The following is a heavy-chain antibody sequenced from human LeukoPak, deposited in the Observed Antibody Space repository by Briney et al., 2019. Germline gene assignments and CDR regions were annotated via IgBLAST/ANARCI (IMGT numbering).Heavy chain of an antibody. CDR2: INSDGSTV. CDR1: GFTFSSYW. Sequence: GGSLRLSCAASGFTFSSYWMSWVRQAPGRGLEWISFINSDGSTVYYADSVKGRFTISRDNAKNSLFLQMNSLRAEDTAVYYCATSFDYWGQGTLVTVSS. V-gene: IGHV3-48*01. CDR3: ATSFDY. J-gene: IGHJ4*02.